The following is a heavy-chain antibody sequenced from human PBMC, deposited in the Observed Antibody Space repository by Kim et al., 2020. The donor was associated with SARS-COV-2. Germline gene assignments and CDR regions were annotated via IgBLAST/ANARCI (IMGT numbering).Heavy chain of an antibody. CDR1: GYSFTSYW. CDR3: ARIVVVTSPLEAFDI. J-gene: IGHJ3*02. D-gene: IGHD2-21*02. V-gene: IGHV5-51*01. CDR2: IYPGDSDT. Sequence: GESLKISCKGSGYSFTSYWIGWVRQMPGKGLEWMGIIYPGDSDTRYSPSFQGQVTISADKSISTAYLQWSSLKASDTAMYYCARIVVVTSPLEAFDIWGQGTMVTVSS.